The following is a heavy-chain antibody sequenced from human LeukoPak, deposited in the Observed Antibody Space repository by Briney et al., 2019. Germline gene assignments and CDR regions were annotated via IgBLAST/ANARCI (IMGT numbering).Heavy chain of an antibody. J-gene: IGHJ6*03. Sequence: ASVKVSCKASGFTLTDYYIHWVRQAPGQGLEWMGWVNPKSGDTNYAQRFQGRVTMTRDTSINTVYMGLNRLTSDDTAVYFCARTPQIAARVRSYYYMDVWGKGTTVTVSS. V-gene: IGHV1-2*02. CDR3: ARTPQIAARVRSYYYMDV. D-gene: IGHD6-6*01. CDR1: GFTLTDYY. CDR2: VNPKSGDT.